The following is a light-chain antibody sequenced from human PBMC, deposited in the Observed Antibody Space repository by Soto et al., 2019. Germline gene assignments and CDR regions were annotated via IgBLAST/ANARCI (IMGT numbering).Light chain of an antibody. Sequence: ETVMTPSPATLSVSPGGRAPLSCRASQSSSDTLAWYQQTPGQAPWLLLLGASTRATGFTARFSGSGSGTAFTLTISSLQAEDCAISYCQQYNNWPLTFGQGTKVDIK. CDR3: QQYNNWPLT. J-gene: IGKJ1*01. CDR2: GAS. V-gene: IGKV3-15*01. CDR1: QSSSDT.